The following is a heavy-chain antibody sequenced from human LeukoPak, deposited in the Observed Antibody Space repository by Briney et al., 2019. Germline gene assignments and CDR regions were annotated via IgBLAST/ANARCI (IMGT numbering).Heavy chain of an antibody. CDR1: GFTFSSDS. J-gene: IGHJ3*02. CDR3: ARDRDRVDDYENDAFDI. Sequence: TTGGSLRLSCAASGFTFSSDSMNWVRRAPGKGVGGVSSISSNSRYTYYADSVKGRFTITRDNAKNSLYLQMTSLRAEDTAGDYCARDRDRVDDYENDAFDIWGQGTMVTVSS. V-gene: IGHV3-21*01. D-gene: IGHD4-17*01. CDR2: ISSNSRYT.